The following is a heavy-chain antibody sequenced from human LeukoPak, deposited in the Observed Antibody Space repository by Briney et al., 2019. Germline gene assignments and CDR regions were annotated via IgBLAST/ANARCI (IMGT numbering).Heavy chain of an antibody. J-gene: IGHJ6*02. CDR3: AKSNSSDYYYDYYGMDV. CDR2: INHSGIT. D-gene: IGHD4-17*01. V-gene: IGHV4-34*01. CDR1: GGSFIDYS. Sequence: SETLSLTCSVYGGSFIDYSWSWIRQPPGKGLEWIGEINHSGITNYNPSLESRVTMSVDTSKNQFSLKLSSVTAADTAVYYCAKSNSSDYYYDYYGMDVWGQGTTVTVSS.